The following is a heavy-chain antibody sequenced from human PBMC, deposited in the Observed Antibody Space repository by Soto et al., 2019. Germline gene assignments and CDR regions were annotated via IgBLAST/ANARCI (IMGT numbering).Heavy chain of an antibody. V-gene: IGHV1-18*01. CDR2: ISAYNGDT. J-gene: IGHJ4*02. CDR1: GYTFTSYG. D-gene: IGHD2-8*01. Sequence: QAQLVQSGAEVKKPGASVKVSCRASGYTFTSYGYAWVRQAPGQGLEWMGWISAYNGDTNYAQKFLDRVTLTTDTSTTTAYMELRNLGSDDTAVYYCARSGAYCTSITCLFDSFWGLGTLVTVSS. CDR3: ARSGAYCTSITCLFDSF.